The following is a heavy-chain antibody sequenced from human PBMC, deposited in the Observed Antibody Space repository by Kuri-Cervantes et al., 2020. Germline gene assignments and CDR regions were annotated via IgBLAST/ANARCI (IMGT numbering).Heavy chain of an antibody. V-gene: IGHV4-30-4*01. D-gene: IGHD2-2*01. CDR1: GGSISSGDYY. J-gene: IGHJ4*02. Sequence: SETLSLTCTVSGGSISSGDYYWSWIRQPPGKGLEWIGYIYYSGSTYYNPSLKSRVTISVDTSKNQFSLKLSSVTAADTAVYYCARNRAQRYCSSTSCLYFDYWGQGTLVTVSS. CDR3: ARNRAQRYCSSTSCLYFDY. CDR2: IYYSGST.